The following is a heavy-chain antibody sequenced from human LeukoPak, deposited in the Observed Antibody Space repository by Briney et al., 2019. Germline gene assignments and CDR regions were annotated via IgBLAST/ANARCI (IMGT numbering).Heavy chain of an antibody. V-gene: IGHV3-9*01. CDR2: ISWNSGSI. CDR1: GFTFDDYA. J-gene: IGHJ4*02. CDR3: AKDKRGGSGSPIIDY. D-gene: IGHD3-10*01. Sequence: PGGSLRLSCAASGFTFDDYAMHWVRQAPGKGLEWVSGISWNSGSIGYADSVKGRFTISRDNAKNSLYLQMNSLRAEDTALYYCAKDKRGGSGSPIIDYWGQGTLVTVSS.